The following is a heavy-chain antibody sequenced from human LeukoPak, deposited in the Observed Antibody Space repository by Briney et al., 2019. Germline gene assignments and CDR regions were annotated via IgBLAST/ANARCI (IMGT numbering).Heavy chain of an antibody. Sequence: ASVKVSCKASGYTFTSYDINWVRQATGQGLEWMGWMNPNSGNTGYAQKFQGRVTMTRNTSISTAYMELSSLRSEDTAVYYCARPSGGSSSPHYYYYMDVWGKGTTVTVSS. V-gene: IGHV1-8*01. J-gene: IGHJ6*03. CDR3: ARPSGGSSSPHYYYYMDV. CDR2: MNPNSGNT. CDR1: GYTFTSYD. D-gene: IGHD6-6*01.